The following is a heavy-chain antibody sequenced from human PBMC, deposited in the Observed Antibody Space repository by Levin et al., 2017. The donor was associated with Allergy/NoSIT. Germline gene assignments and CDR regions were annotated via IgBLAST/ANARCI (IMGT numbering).Heavy chain of an antibody. J-gene: IGHJ4*02. CDR3: ARGAWGEYSYSFDS. CDR1: GGSISSGDYS. Sequence: PSETLSLTCTVSGGSISSGDYSWNWIRQSPGKGLEWMGYKSYSGSTYYSPSLKSRVTISVDTSKNQFSVKLNSVTVADTAMYFCARGAWGEYSYSFDSWGQGTLVIVSS. D-gene: IGHD4-17*01. CDR2: KSYSGST. V-gene: IGHV4-30-4*01.